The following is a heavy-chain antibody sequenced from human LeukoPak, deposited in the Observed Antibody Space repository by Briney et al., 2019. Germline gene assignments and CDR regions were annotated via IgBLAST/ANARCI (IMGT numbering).Heavy chain of an antibody. Sequence: ASVKVSCKASGGTFSSYAISWVRQAPGQGLEWMGWINPNSGGTNYAQKFQGWVTMTRDTSISTAYMELSRLRSDDTAVYYCASSELPGYYYYGMDVWGQGTTVTVSS. J-gene: IGHJ6*02. CDR3: ASSELPGYYYYGMDV. D-gene: IGHD2-15*01. CDR1: GGTFSSYA. CDR2: INPNSGGT. V-gene: IGHV1-2*04.